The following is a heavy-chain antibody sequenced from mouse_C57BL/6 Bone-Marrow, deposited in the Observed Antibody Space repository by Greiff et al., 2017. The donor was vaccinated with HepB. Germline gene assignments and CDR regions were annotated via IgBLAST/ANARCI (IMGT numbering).Heavy chain of an antibody. CDR1: GYTFTSYW. CDR2: IYPGSGST. Sequence: VQLQQSGAELVKPGASVKMSCKASGYTFTSYWITWVTQRPGQGLEWIGDIYPGSGSTNYNEKFKSKATLTVDTSSSTAYMQLSSLTSEDSAVYYCANYDYDVRVAYWGQGTLVTVAA. CDR3: ANYDYDVRVAY. J-gene: IGHJ3*01. V-gene: IGHV1-55*01. D-gene: IGHD2-4*01.